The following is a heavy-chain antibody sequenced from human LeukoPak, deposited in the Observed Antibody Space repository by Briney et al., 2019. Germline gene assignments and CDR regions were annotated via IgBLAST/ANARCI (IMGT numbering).Heavy chain of an antibody. CDR2: IYYSGST. J-gene: IGHJ5*02. CDR1: GGSISSYY. Sequence: SETLSLTCTVSGGSISSYYWSWIRQPPGKGLEWIGYIYYSGSTNYNPSLKSRVTISVDTSKNQFSLKLSSVTAADTAVYYCARELLLPGWFDPWGQGTLVTVSS. V-gene: IGHV4-59*12. CDR3: ARELLLPGWFDP. D-gene: IGHD3-22*01.